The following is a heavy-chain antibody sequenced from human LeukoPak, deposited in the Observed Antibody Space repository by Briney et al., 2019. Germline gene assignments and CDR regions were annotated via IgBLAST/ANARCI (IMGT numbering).Heavy chain of an antibody. CDR3: ARAGPTLYYYDSSGYYNWYFDL. CDR1: DCTLTSSD. Sequence: RASVKVSCKASDCTLTSSDISWVRQAPGQGLEWMGWISAHNRNTNYAQKLQGRVTMTTETSTNTAYMELRSLRSDDTAVYYCARAGPTLYYYDSSGYYNWYFDLWGRGTLVTLSS. D-gene: IGHD3-22*01. CDR2: ISAHNRNT. J-gene: IGHJ2*01. V-gene: IGHV1-18*01.